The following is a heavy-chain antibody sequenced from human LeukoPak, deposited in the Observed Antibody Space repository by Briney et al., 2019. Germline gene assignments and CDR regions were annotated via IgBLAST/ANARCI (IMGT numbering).Heavy chain of an antibody. Sequence: SETLSLTCAVYGGSFSGYYWSWIRQPPGKGLEWIGEINHSGSTNYNPSLKSRVTISVDTSKNQFSLKLSSVTAADTAVYYRARHLDGLDAFDIWGQGTMVTVSS. D-gene: IGHD5-24*01. J-gene: IGHJ3*02. V-gene: IGHV4-34*01. CDR3: ARHLDGLDAFDI. CDR2: INHSGST. CDR1: GGSFSGYY.